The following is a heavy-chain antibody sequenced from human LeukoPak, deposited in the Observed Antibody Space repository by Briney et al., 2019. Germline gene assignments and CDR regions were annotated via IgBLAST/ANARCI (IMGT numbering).Heavy chain of an antibody. CDR3: CGDYGSGSYRFDY. CDR2: IYHTGST. D-gene: IGHD3-10*01. CDR1: GASISSATYS. J-gene: IGHJ4*02. Sequence: PSETLSLTCAVSGASISSATYSWSWIRQPPGRGLEWIVYIYHTGSTTYNPSLKSRVTISLDRSKNQFSLTVNSVTAADTAVYYCCGDYGSGSYRFDYWGPGTLVTVSS. V-gene: IGHV4-30-2*01.